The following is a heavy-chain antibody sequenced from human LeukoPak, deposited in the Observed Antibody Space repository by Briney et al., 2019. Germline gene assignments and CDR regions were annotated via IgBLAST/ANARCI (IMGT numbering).Heavy chain of an antibody. Sequence: SETLSLTCTVSGGSISSYYWNWIRQPPGKGLEWIGYIYYSGSTSYNPSLKSRVTIPVDTSKNQFSLKLSSVTAADTAVYYCARGSGYDSSAPLFDYWGQGTLVTVSS. J-gene: IGHJ4*02. CDR2: IYYSGST. V-gene: IGHV4-59*01. CDR3: ARGSGYDSSAPLFDY. D-gene: IGHD3-22*01. CDR1: GGSISSYY.